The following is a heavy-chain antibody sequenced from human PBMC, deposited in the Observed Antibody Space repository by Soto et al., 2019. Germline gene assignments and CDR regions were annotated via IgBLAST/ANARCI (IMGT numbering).Heavy chain of an antibody. CDR2: INPETGGT. CDR1: GYTFTDYY. CDR3: ARERYQGISDGMDV. D-gene: IGHD2-15*01. Sequence: QVQLVQSGADVKTPGASVRVSCKASGYTFTDYYVHWVREAPGQGLEWMGWINPETGGTSYAQKFQGRVTLSRDTSSNTAYLELSRLRLDDAAVYFWARERYQGISDGMDVWGQGTTVTVSS. V-gene: IGHV1-2*02. J-gene: IGHJ6*02.